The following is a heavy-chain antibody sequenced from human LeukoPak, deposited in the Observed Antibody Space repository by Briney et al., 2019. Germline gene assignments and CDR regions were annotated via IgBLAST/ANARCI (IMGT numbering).Heavy chain of an antibody. V-gene: IGHV3-21*04. CDR1: GFTFSSYS. Sequence: GGSLRLSCAASGFTFSSYSMNWVRQAPGKGLEWVSSISSISSYIYYADSVKGRFTVSRDNAKNSLYLEMNSLRAEDTAVYYCARCSNAVCTLGMDVWGQGTTVTVSS. J-gene: IGHJ6*02. CDR2: ISSISSYI. D-gene: IGHD2-8*01. CDR3: ARCSNAVCTLGMDV.